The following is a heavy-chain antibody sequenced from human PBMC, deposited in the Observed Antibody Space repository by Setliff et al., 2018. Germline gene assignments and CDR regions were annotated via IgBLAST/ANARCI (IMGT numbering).Heavy chain of an antibody. CDR2: IHYSGTT. V-gene: IGHV4-39*07. CDR1: GGSISSGSYY. Sequence: PSETLSLTCTVSGGSISSGSYYWGWIRQPPRKGLEWIGSIHYSGTTNYNPSLKSRVTISVDTSKNQFSLKLSAVTAADTAVYFCAREDGPNYYYYYMDIWGKGTTVTVSS. J-gene: IGHJ6*03. D-gene: IGHD2-8*01. CDR3: AREDGPNYYYYYMDI.